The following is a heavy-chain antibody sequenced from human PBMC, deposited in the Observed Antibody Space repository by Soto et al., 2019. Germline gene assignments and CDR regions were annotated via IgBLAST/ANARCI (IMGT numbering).Heavy chain of an antibody. CDR1: GDSIISSDFY. D-gene: IGHD3-3*02. Sequence: SETLSLTCTVSGDSIISSDFYWGWVRQPPGKGLEWIGSIFYLGSSYYNPSLKSRVTMSVDTSKNQFSLRLRSVTAADTALYFCARHSLALRKNNWFDPWGQGFMVTVYS. V-gene: IGHV4-39*01. CDR3: ARHSLALRKNNWFDP. J-gene: IGHJ5*02. CDR2: IFYLGSS.